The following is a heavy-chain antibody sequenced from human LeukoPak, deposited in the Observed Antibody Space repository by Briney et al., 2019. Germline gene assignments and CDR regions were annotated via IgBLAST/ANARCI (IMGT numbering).Heavy chain of an antibody. Sequence: MSSETLSLTCTVSGGSISSYYWSWIRQPAGKPLEWIGHIFTTGSTSYNPSLRTRVTISEDSSKDQFSLNLKSVTAADTAVYYCARDRNWGRGYFDLWGRGTLVIVSS. D-gene: IGHD7-27*01. CDR1: GGSISSYY. J-gene: IGHJ2*01. CDR2: IFTTGST. CDR3: ARDRNWGRGYFDL. V-gene: IGHV4-4*07.